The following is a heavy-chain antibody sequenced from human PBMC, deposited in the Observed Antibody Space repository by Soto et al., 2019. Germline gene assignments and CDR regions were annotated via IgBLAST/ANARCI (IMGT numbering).Heavy chain of an antibody. V-gene: IGHV4-4*02. CDR2: VYDSGST. D-gene: IGHD3-22*01. CDR3: ARGIGYYSAEYFQH. J-gene: IGHJ1*01. CDR1: GGSISSSDW. Sequence: QVQLQESGPGLVKPSGTLSLTCAVSGGSISSSDWWSWVRQPPGKGLEWIGEVYDSGSTNYNPSLKSRVTRSVDKSKNQFSLKLRSVTAADTAVYYCARGIGYYSAEYFQHWGQGTLVTVSS.